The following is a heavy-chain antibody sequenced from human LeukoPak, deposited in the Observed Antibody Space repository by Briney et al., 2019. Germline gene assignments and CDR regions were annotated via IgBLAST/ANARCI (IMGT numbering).Heavy chain of an antibody. D-gene: IGHD2-21*02. CDR3: ARCQGGGDCYAPDY. CDR1: GFTFSNYD. V-gene: IGHV3-30*03. Sequence: HAGKSQSLSCSASGFTFSNYDMHWVRQAPGKGLEWGAVISYDGSIKKYADSVRGRFTISRDNSKKTLYLQMDSLRAEDTAVYYCARCQGGGDCYAPDYWGQGTLVTVSS. CDR2: ISYDGSIK. J-gene: IGHJ4*02.